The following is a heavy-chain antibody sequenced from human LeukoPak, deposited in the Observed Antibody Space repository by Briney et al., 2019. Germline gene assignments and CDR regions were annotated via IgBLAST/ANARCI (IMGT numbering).Heavy chain of an antibody. V-gene: IGHV3-7*01. CDR2: INKDGSEK. Sequence: PGESLRLSCIGSGMNNYWMTWVRQAPGKGLESVANINKDGSEKYYLDSVKGRITISRDNIKNSVFLQISSLRAEDTGIYYCATDLNWVSHWGQGTLVTVSS. CDR3: ATDLNWVSH. CDR1: GMNNYW. J-gene: IGHJ4*02. D-gene: IGHD3-16*01.